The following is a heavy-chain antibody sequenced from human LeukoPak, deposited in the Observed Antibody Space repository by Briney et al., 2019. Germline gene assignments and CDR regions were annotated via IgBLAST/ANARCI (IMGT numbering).Heavy chain of an antibody. Sequence: GGSLRLSCAASGFTFSSYGMHWVRQAPGKGLEWVAVISYDGSNKYYADSVKGRFTISRDNSKNTLYLQMNSLRAEDTAVYYCARDHGVVVVTVGGDIDYWGQGTLVTVSS. CDR1: GFTFSSYG. V-gene: IGHV3-30*03. CDR3: ARDHGVVVVTVGGDIDY. CDR2: ISYDGSNK. J-gene: IGHJ4*02. D-gene: IGHD2-21*02.